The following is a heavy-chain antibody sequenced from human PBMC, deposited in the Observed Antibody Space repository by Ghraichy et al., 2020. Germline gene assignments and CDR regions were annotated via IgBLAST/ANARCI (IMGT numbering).Heavy chain of an antibody. D-gene: IGHD3-3*01. V-gene: IGHV3-23*01. CDR3: VTPLVGFLEWLFPALDC. J-gene: IGHJ4*02. CDR1: GLTFSDYT. CDR2: ISDSGRYT. Sequence: GGSLRLSCAASGLTFSDYTMTWVRQVPGEGLEWVAVISDSGRYTYYANSVKGRFTISRDNSKNTLYLQMNSLRAEDTALYRCVTPLVGFLEWLFPALDCWGQGTLVTVSS.